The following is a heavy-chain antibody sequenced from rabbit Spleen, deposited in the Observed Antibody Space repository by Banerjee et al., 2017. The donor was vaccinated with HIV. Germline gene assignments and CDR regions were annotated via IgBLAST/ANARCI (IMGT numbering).Heavy chain of an antibody. Sequence: QEQLMESRGGLVKPEGSLKISCTASGFSFSDRDVMCWVRHAPGKGLQWIACINTYTAKPVYASCAKVRFTIYTTSSTTVSLQMTSLTAAATATYFCARDFASVIGWNFNLWGPGTLFTVS. J-gene: IGHJ4*01. V-gene: IGHV1S45*01. CDR3: ARDFASVIGWNFNL. CDR1: GFSFSDRDV. D-gene: IGHD1-1*01. CDR2: INTYTAKP.